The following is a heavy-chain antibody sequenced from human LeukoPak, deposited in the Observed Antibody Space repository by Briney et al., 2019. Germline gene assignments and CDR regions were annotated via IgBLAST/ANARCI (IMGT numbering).Heavy chain of an antibody. Sequence: GGSLRLSCAASGFTFSNAWMSWVRQAPGKGLEWVSFIAISGTYITYADSVKGRFTISRDNAKNSLYLQMNSLRAEDTAVYCTRDLSATARAYDYWGQGTLVTVSS. D-gene: IGHD1-26*01. J-gene: IGHJ4*02. V-gene: IGHV3-21*01. CDR3: TRDLSATARAYDY. CDR2: IAISGTYI. CDR1: GFTFSNAW.